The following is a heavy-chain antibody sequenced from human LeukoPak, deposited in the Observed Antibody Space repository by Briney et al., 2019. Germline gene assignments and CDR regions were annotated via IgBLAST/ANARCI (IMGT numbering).Heavy chain of an antibody. V-gene: IGHV1-8*01. CDR2: MNPNSGNT. J-gene: IGHJ4*02. CDR3: ARVIRDGYNYLFDY. CDR1: GYTLTSYD. Sequence: ASVKVSCKASGYTLTSYDINWVRQATGQGLEWMGWMNPNSGNTGYAQKFQGRVTMTRNTSISTAYMELSSLRSEDTAVYYCARVIRDGYNYLFDYWGQGTLVTVSS. D-gene: IGHD5-24*01.